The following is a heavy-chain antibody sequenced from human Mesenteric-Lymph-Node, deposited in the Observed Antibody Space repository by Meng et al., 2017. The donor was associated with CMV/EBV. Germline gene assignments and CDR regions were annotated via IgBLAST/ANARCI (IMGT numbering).Heavy chain of an antibody. V-gene: IGHV3-33*06. CDR3: AKDRYNWNMRGYFDY. CDR2: IWYDESNR. Sequence: SGFTFSSDGMHWVRQAPGKGLEWVGIIWYDESNRYYADSVKGRFTISRDNSKNTLYLQMNSLRAEDTAVYYCAKDRYNWNMRGYFDYWGQGTLVTVSS. D-gene: IGHD1/OR15-1a*01. CDR1: GFTFSSDG. J-gene: IGHJ4*02.